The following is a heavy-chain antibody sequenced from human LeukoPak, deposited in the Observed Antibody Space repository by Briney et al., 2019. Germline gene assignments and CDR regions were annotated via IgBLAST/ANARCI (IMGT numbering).Heavy chain of an antibody. CDR1: GGSISSGGYY. J-gene: IGHJ6*02. V-gene: IGHV4-31*03. CDR3: ARDIRAARIYYGMDV. D-gene: IGHD6-6*01. CDR2: IYYSGST. Sequence: PSETLSLTCTVSGGSISSGGYYWSWIRQHPGKGLEWIGYIYYSGSTYYNPSLKSRVTISVDTSKNQFSLKLSSVTAADTAVYYCARDIRAARIYYGMDVWGQGTTVTVSS.